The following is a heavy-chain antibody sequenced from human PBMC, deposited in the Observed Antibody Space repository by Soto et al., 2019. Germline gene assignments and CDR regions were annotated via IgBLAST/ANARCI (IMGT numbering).Heavy chain of an antibody. CDR1: GGTFSDYY. D-gene: IGHD3-10*01. CDR2: INHSGDT. V-gene: IGHV4-34*01. J-gene: IGHJ2*01. CDR3: ARVRRIRSYWYFDL. Sequence: QVQLQQWGAGLLKPSETLSLTCAVYGGTFSDYYWSWIRQPPGKGLAWIGEINHSGDTNSNPSLKSRVTISVDTSKNQFSLKLSSVTAADTAVHYCARVRRIRSYWYFDLWGRGTLVTVSS.